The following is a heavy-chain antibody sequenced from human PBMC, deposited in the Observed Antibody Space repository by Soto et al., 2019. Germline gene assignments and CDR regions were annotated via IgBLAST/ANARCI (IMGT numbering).Heavy chain of an antibody. D-gene: IGHD1-1*01. J-gene: IGHJ6*02. CDR1: GYSFTSYW. V-gene: IGHV5-51*01. CDR2: IYPGDSDT. CDR3: AAPHNWNDYDYYGMDV. Sequence: LGESLKISCKGSGYSFTSYWIGWVRQMPGKGLEWMGIIYPGDSDTRYSPSFQGQVTISADKSISTAYLQWSSLKASDTAMYYCAAPHNWNDYDYYGMDVWGQGTTVTVS.